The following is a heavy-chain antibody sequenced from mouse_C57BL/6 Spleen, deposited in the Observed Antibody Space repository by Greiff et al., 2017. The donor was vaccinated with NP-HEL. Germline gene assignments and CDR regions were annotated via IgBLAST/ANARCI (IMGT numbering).Heavy chain of an antibody. CDR1: GFTFSSYA. CDR2: ISDGGSYT. D-gene: IGHD2-3*01. CDR3: AREGYDGTLDY. Sequence: EVQGVESGGGLVKPGGSLKLSCAASGFTFSSYAMSWVRQTPEKRLEWVATISDGGSYTYYPDNVKGRFTISRDNAKNNLYLQMSHLKSEDTAMYYCAREGYDGTLDYWGQGTTLTVSS. J-gene: IGHJ2*01. V-gene: IGHV5-4*01.